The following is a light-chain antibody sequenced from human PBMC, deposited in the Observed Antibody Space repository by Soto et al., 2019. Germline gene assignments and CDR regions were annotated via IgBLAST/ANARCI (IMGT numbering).Light chain of an antibody. CDR1: RSVSTY. CDR3: QQYYTTPA. V-gene: IGKV3-11*01. J-gene: IGKJ4*01. CDR2: DAS. Sequence: EIVLTQSPVTLSLSPGERATLSCRASRSVSTYLAWYQHKAGQAPRLLIYDASKRATGIPARFSGSGSGTDFTLTISSLEPEDFAVYYCQQYYTTPAFGGGTRVEIK.